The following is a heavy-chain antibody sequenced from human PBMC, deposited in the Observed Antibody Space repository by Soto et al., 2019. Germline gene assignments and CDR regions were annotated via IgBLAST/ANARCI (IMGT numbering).Heavy chain of an antibody. D-gene: IGHD2-2*01. CDR2: INHSGST. CDR1: GGSFSGYY. CDR3: ARVCSSTSCYYYCGMDV. Sequence: SETLSLTCAVYGGSFSGYYWSWIRQPPGKGLEWIGEINHSGSTNYNPSLKSRVTISVDTSKNQFSLKLSSVTAADTAVYYCARVCSSTSCYYYCGMDVWGQGTTVTVSS. V-gene: IGHV4-34*01. J-gene: IGHJ6*02.